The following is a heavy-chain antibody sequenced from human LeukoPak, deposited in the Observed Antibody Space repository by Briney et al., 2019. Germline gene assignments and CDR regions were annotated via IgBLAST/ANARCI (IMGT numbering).Heavy chain of an antibody. D-gene: IGHD2-21*01. CDR1: GDSVSSNSAT. V-gene: IGHV6-1*01. CDR2: TYYRSKWYI. CDR3: ARAPHDWGSDY. Sequence: SQTLSLTRGISGDSVSSNSATWNWTRQSPSRGLEWLGRTYYRSKWYIDYGSSVKSRITISPDTSKNQFTLQLKYVTPEDTAVYYCARAPHDWGSDYWGRGTPVAVSS. J-gene: IGHJ4*02.